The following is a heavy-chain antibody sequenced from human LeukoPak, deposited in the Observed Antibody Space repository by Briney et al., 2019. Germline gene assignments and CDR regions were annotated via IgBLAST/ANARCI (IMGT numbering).Heavy chain of an antibody. CDR2: ISYDGSNK. Sequence: GRSLRLSCAASGFTFSSYGMHWVREAPGKGLDWVAVISYDGSNKYYADSVKGRFTISRDNSKNTLYLQMNSLRAEDTAVYYCAKDLYSSGWYRVNYYYYGMDVWGQGTTVTVSS. V-gene: IGHV3-30*18. D-gene: IGHD6-19*01. CDR3: AKDLYSSGWYRVNYYYYGMDV. J-gene: IGHJ6*02. CDR1: GFTFSSYG.